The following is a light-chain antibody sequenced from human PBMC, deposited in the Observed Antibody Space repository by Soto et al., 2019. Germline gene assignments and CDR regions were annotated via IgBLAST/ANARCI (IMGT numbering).Light chain of an antibody. V-gene: IGKV1-33*01. Sequence: QMTQFPSSLSASLGGIVSITCQASQDIGHYLNWYQQKAGKAPNLLIYDASNLETGAPSRFSGGGSGTSFTFTISRLQPEDVATYFRQQYERFYTFGQGTRLEIK. J-gene: IGKJ5*01. CDR1: QDIGHY. CDR2: DAS. CDR3: QQYERFYT.